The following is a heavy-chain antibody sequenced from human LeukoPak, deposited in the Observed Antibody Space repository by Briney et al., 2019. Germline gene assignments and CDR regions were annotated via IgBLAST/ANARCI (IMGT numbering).Heavy chain of an antibody. CDR2: INPNSGGT. D-gene: IGHD6-6*01. CDR1: GYTFTGYY. Sequence: ASVKVSCKASGYTFTGYYMHWARQAPGQGLEWMVRINPNSGGTNYAQKFQGRVTMTRDTSFSTAYMELSRLRSDDTAVYYCARPGGGSSEPWGQGTLVTVSS. V-gene: IGHV1-2*06. CDR3: ARPGGGSSEP. J-gene: IGHJ5*02.